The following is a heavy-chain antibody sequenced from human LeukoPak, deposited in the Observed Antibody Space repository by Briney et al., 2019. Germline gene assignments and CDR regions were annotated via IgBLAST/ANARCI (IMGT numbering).Heavy chain of an antibody. J-gene: IGHJ4*02. CDR3: ARDRSVSARLFDY. Sequence: SETLSLTCTVSGDSISGYYWHWIRQPPGKGLEWIAHIFYSGSANYNPSLKSRVTISVDTSKNQFSLKLSSVTAADTAVYYCARDRSVSARLFDYWGQGTLVTVSP. D-gene: IGHD6-6*01. V-gene: IGHV4-59*01. CDR1: GDSISGYY. CDR2: IFYSGSA.